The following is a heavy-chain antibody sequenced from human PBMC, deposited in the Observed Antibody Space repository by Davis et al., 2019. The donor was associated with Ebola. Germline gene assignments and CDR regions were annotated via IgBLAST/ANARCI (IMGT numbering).Heavy chain of an antibody. V-gene: IGHV3-9*01. J-gene: IGHJ4*02. CDR3: AKDIGGYSSSCPAY. CDR2: INWNSGSR. CDR1: GFTFDDYA. D-gene: IGHD6-13*01. Sequence: PGGSLRLSCTASGFTFDDYAMHWVRQAPGKGLEWVSGINWNSGSRGYADSVKGRFTISRDNAKSSLYLQMNSLRVEDTALYYCAKDIGGYSSSCPAYWGQGTLVTVSS.